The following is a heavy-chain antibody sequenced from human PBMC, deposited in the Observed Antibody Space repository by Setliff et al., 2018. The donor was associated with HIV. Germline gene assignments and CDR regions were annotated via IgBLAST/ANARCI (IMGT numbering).Heavy chain of an antibody. CDR2: IYSGGSTT. V-gene: IGHV3-23*03. D-gene: IGHD3-10*01. CDR1: RFTFSSYA. Sequence: PGGSLRLSCAASRFTFSSYAMSWVRQAPGKGLEWVSFIYSGGSTTYYADSVKGRFTISRDNSKNTLYLQMNSLRAEDTAVYYCAKVFGTYYFDYWGQGTLVTVSS. CDR3: AKVFGTYYFDY. J-gene: IGHJ4*02.